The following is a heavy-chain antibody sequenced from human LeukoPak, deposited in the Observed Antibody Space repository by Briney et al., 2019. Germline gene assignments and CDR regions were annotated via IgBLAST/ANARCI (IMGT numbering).Heavy chain of an antibody. CDR1: GYSISSGYF. J-gene: IGHJ6*03. Sequence: SETLSLTCTVSGYSISSGYFWGWIRQPPGKGLEWIGSFYHSGITYYNPSLKSRVTISVDTSKNQFSLKLSSVTAADTAVYYCARDLSGWYLGLSYYYYYMDVWGKGTTVTISS. CDR2: FYHSGIT. D-gene: IGHD6-13*01. CDR3: ARDLSGWYLGLSYYYYYMDV. V-gene: IGHV4-38-2*02.